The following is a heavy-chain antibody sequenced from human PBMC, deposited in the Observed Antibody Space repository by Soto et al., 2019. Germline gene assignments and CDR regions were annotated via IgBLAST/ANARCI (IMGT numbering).Heavy chain of an antibody. J-gene: IGHJ3*02. V-gene: IGHV1-18*01. CDR1: GYTFNTYG. D-gene: IGHD6-19*01. CDR2: ISTYNGDT. Sequence: GASVKVSCKTSGYTFNTYGVTWVRQAPGQGLEWIGRISTYNGDTNYAQSVQGRVTMTTDTSTSTAYMDLGSLRSEDTAVYYCVTRIAVAGVNAFDIWGQGTIVTVSS. CDR3: VTRIAVAGVNAFDI.